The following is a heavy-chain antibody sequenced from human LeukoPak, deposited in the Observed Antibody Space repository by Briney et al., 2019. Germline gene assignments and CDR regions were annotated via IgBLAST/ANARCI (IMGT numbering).Heavy chain of an antibody. Sequence: SVNVSCTASGGSFSSYAITWVRQAPGQGVEWMGRIIPIFGTPTYAQKFQGRVTITADMGSSTAYLELTSLTAEDTALYFCAKQGAVRQDYYMDVWGNGTTVTVSS. CDR1: GGSFSSYA. V-gene: IGHV1-69*06. CDR2: IIPIFGTP. CDR3: AKQGAVRQDYYMDV. D-gene: IGHD3-16*01. J-gene: IGHJ6*03.